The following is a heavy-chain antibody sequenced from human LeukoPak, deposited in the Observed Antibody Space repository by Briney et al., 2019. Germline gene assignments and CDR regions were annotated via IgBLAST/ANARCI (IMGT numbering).Heavy chain of an antibody. V-gene: IGHV3-30*04. CDR1: GFTFRSYA. CDR2: ISYDGSNK. J-gene: IGHJ6*04. Sequence: PGRSLRLSCAASGFTFRSYAMHWVRQAPGKGLEWGADISYDGSNKYYADSVRGRFTISRDNSKNTLYLQMNSLGAEDTAVYYCTKDLYGSGSKSCGMDVWGKGTTVTVSS. CDR3: TKDLYGSGSKSCGMDV. D-gene: IGHD3-10*01.